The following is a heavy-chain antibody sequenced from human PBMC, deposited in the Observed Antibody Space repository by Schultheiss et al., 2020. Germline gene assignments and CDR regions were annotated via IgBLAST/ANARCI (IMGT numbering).Heavy chain of an antibody. Sequence: SATLSLTCTVSGGSISSSSYYWGWIRQPPGKGLEWIGSIYYSGTTYYNPSLKSRVTISVDTSKNQFSLKLSSVTAADTAVYYCARRGSGWNRNWFDPWGQGTLVTVAS. V-gene: IGHV4-39*07. D-gene: IGHD6-19*01. J-gene: IGHJ5*02. CDR1: GGSISSSSYY. CDR2: IYYSGTT. CDR3: ARRGSGWNRNWFDP.